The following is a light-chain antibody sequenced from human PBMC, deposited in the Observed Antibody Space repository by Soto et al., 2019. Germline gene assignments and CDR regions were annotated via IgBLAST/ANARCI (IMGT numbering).Light chain of an antibody. V-gene: IGKV1-5*03. CDR1: QSISSW. Sequence: DIQMTQSPSTLSASVGDRVTITCRASQSISSWLAWYQQKPGKAPKLLIYKASSLESRVPSRFSGSGSGTEFTLTISSLQPDDFATYYCQQYNSYPLTFGGGTKV. CDR2: KAS. J-gene: IGKJ4*01. CDR3: QQYNSYPLT.